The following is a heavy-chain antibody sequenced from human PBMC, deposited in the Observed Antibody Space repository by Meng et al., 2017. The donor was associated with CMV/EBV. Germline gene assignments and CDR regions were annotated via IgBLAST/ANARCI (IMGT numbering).Heavy chain of an antibody. CDR3: ARDAGNGRLTVDY. CDR2: ISAYHGNT. Sequence: QVLLVQSGAEMKKPGDSVEVSCKASGYTFTTYGISWVRQAPGQGLEWMGWISAYHGNTNYAQKLQDRVSMTTDTSTSTVYMELSSLRSDDTAVYYCARDAGNGRLTVDYWGQGTLVTVSS. CDR1: GYTFTTYG. V-gene: IGHV1-18*01. J-gene: IGHJ4*02. D-gene: IGHD6-13*01.